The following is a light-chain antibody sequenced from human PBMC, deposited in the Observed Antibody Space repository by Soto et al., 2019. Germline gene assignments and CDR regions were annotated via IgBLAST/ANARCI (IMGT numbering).Light chain of an antibody. J-gene: IGKJ1*01. CDR1: QGIRND. CDR3: QQYHGYSLT. Sequence: IQMTQSPSSLSASVGDRVTITCLASQGIRNDLGWYQQKPGKAPKLLIYAAARLQSGVPSRFSGSESGTEFILTISGLQPDDFATYYCQQYHGYSLTFGQGTKVDIK. CDR2: AAA. V-gene: IGKV1-17*01.